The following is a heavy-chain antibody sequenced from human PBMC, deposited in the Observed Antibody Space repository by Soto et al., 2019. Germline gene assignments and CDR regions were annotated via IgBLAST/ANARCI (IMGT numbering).Heavy chain of an antibody. Sequence: SVKVSWKGCGGTFRSYAISWVRQAPGQGLERMGGIIPIFGTANYAKKVQGRVTITADQSTSTAYMELSSLRSEDTAVYYCARAIALTQVLNYYYGMDVWGQATTVTVSS. D-gene: IGHD6-13*01. V-gene: IGHV1-69*13. CDR3: ARAIALTQVLNYYYGMDV. CDR2: IIPIFGTA. CDR1: GGTFRSYA. J-gene: IGHJ6*02.